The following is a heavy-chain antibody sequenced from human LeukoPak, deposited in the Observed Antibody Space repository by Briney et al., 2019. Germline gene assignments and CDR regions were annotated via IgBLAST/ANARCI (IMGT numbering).Heavy chain of an antibody. CDR2: ISYDGSNK. D-gene: IGHD3-22*01. Sequence: GGSLRLSCAASGFTFSSYAMHWVRQAPGKGLEWVAVISYDGSNKYYADSVKGRFTISRDNSKNTLYLQMNSLRAEDTAVYYCARDRSSGYPGSLDDWGQGTLVTVSS. CDR1: GFTFSSYA. V-gene: IGHV3-30-3*01. CDR3: ARDRSSGYPGSLDD. J-gene: IGHJ4*02.